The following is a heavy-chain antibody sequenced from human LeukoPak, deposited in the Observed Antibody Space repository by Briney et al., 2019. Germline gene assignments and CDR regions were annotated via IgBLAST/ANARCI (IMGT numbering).Heavy chain of an antibody. D-gene: IGHD2-21*02. Sequence: ASVKVSCKASGYTFTSYYMHWVRQAPGQGLEWMGIINHSGGSTSYAQKFQGRVTMTRDTSTSTVYMELSSLRSEDTAVYYCARREGVVTGFDYWGQGTLVTVSS. J-gene: IGHJ4*02. CDR1: GYTFTSYY. CDR2: INHSGGST. CDR3: ARREGVVTGFDY. V-gene: IGHV1-46*01.